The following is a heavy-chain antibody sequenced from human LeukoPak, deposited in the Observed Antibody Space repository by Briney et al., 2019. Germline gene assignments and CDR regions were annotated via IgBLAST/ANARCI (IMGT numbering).Heavy chain of an antibody. Sequence: GGFLRLSCAASGFTFSSYSMNWVRQAPGKGLEWVSSISSSSSYIYYADSVKGRFTISRDNAKNSLYLQMNSLRAEDTAVYYCARGRGANYYMDVWGKGTTVTVSS. D-gene: IGHD3-10*01. CDR1: GFTFSSYS. V-gene: IGHV3-21*01. J-gene: IGHJ6*03. CDR2: ISSSSSYI. CDR3: ARGRGANYYMDV.